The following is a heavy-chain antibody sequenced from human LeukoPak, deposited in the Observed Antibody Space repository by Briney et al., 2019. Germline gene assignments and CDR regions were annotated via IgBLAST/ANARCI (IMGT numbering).Heavy chain of an antibody. D-gene: IGHD5-12*01. Sequence: ASVKVSCKASGYTFTSYYMHWVRQAPGQGLEWMGIINPSGGSTSYAQKFQGRVTMTRDMSTSTVYMELSSLRSEDTAAYYCARGRVYSGYAYYYHMDVWGKGTTVTVSS. CDR2: INPSGGST. V-gene: IGHV1-46*01. CDR1: GYTFTSYY. J-gene: IGHJ6*03. CDR3: ARGRVYSGYAYYYHMDV.